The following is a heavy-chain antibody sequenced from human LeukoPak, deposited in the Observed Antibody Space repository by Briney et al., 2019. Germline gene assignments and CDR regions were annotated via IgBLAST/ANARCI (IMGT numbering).Heavy chain of an antibody. CDR3: ARGYYDILTGYHISPFDY. V-gene: IGHV4-34*01. J-gene: IGHJ4*02. D-gene: IGHD3-9*01. CDR2: INHSGST. Sequence: SETLSLTCAVYGGSFSGYYWSWIRQPPGKGLEWIGEINHSGSTNYNPSLKSRVTISVDTSTNQFSLKLSSVTAADTAVYYCARGYYDILTGYHISPFDYWSQGTLVTVSS. CDR1: GGSFSGYY.